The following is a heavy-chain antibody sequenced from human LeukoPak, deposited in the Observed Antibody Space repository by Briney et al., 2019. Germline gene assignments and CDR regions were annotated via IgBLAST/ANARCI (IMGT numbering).Heavy chain of an antibody. CDR2: TSAYNGNT. CDR3: ARDPSIWFGELSRFDY. J-gene: IGHJ4*02. D-gene: IGHD3-10*01. Sequence: ASVKVSCKASGYTFTSYGISWVRQAPGQGLEWMGWTSAYNGNTNYAQKLQGRVTMTTDTSTSTAYMELRSLRSDDTAVYYCARDPSIWFGELSRFDYWGQGTLVTVSS. CDR1: GYTFTSYG. V-gene: IGHV1-18*01.